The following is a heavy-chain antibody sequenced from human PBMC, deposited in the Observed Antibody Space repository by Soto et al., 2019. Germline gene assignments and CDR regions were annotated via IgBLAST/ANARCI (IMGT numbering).Heavy chain of an antibody. J-gene: IGHJ4*02. CDR1: RFTFSSYA. CDR2: ISYDGSNK. V-gene: IGHV3-30-3*01. Sequence: QVQLVESGGGVVQPGRSLRLSCAASRFTFSSYAMHWVRQAPGKGLEWVAVISYDGSNKYYADSVKGRFTISRDNSKKSRYLQMNSLRAEDTAVYYCARDREIVYSSGWYDYWGQGTLVTVSS. D-gene: IGHD6-19*01. CDR3: ARDREIVYSSGWYDY.